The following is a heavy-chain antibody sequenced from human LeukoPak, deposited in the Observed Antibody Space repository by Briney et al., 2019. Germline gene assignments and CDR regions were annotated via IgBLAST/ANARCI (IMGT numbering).Heavy chain of an antibody. J-gene: IGHJ3*02. CDR1: DDSFSSHY. CDR3: ARDLVTVTKGFDI. D-gene: IGHD4-17*01. Sequence: SETLSLTCAVSDDSFSSHYWTWIRQPPGKGPEWIGYISYIGSTNYNPSLKSRVTISIDTSKNQFSLKLSSVTAADTAVYYCARDLVTVTKGFDIWGQGTMVSVSS. V-gene: IGHV4-59*11. CDR2: ISYIGST.